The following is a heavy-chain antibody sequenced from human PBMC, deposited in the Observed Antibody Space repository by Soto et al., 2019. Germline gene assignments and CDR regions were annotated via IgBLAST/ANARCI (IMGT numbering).Heavy chain of an antibody. CDR1: GFTFSSYG. V-gene: IGHV3-30*18. CDR3: VKERYAQLWLEDYGMDV. D-gene: IGHD5-18*01. J-gene: IGHJ6*02. CDR2: ISHDGTDK. Sequence: QVQLVESGGGVVQPGRSLRLSCEASGFTFSSYGIHWVRQAPGKGLEWVALISHDGTDKYYADSVKGRFTISRDNFKNTLYLQMSSLRPEDTAVYYCVKERYAQLWLEDYGMDVWGQGTTVTV.